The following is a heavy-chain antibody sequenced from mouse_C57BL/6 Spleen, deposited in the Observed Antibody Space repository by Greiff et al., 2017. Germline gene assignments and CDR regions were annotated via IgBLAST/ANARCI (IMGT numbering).Heavy chain of an antibody. CDR1: GFTFSSYG. CDR3: ARQGTRRYFDY. D-gene: IGHD3-3*01. Sequence: EVQGVESGGDLVKPGGSLKLSCAASGFTFSSYGMSWVRQTPDKRLEWVATISSGGSYTYYPDSVKGRFTISRDNAKNTLYLQMSSLKSEDTAMYYCARQGTRRYFDYWGQGTTLTVSS. V-gene: IGHV5-6*01. CDR2: ISSGGSYT. J-gene: IGHJ2*01.